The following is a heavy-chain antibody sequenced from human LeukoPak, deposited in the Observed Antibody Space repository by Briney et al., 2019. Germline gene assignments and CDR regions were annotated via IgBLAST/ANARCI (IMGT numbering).Heavy chain of an antibody. J-gene: IGHJ4*02. D-gene: IGHD4-17*01. CDR3: ASQYGDSTYYFDY. V-gene: IGHV3-21*01. Sequence: PGGSLRLSRAASGFTFSSYSMNWVRQAPGKGLEWVSSISSSSSYIYYADSVKGRFTISRDNAKNSLYLQMNSLRAEDTAVYYCASQYGDSTYYFDYWGQGTLVTVSS. CDR1: GFTFSSYS. CDR2: ISSSSSYI.